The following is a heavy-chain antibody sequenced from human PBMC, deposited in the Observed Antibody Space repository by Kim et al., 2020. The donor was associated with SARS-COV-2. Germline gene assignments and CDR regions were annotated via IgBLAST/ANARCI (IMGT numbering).Heavy chain of an antibody. J-gene: IGHJ3*01. V-gene: IGHV1-2*02. CDR3: ARGANTLSAFDL. CDR2: T. Sequence: TKYAERFQGRVTRTRDTSISTVYMELSRLKSDDTAVYYCARGANTLSAFDLWGQGTMVTVSS.